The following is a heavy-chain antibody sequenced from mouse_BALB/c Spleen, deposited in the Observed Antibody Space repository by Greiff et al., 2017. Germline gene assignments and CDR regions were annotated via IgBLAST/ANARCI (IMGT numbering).Heavy chain of an antibody. CDR2: ISSGGSYT. Sequence: VQLKESGGDLVKPGGSLKLSCAASGFTFSSYGMSWVRQTPDKRLEWVATISSGGSYTYYPDSVKGRFTISRDNAKNTLYLQMSSLKSEDTAMYYCARQGVRPDWYFDVWGAGTTVTVSS. V-gene: IGHV5-6*01. CDR3: ARQGVRPDWYFDV. J-gene: IGHJ1*01. CDR1: GFTFSSYG.